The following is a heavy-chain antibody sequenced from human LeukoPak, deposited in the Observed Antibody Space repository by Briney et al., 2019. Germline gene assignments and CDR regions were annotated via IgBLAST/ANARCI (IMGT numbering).Heavy chain of an antibody. Sequence: GGSLRLSCAASGFTFSSYDMHWVRQATGKGLEWVSAIGTAGDTYYPGSVKGRFTISRENAKNSLYLQMNSLRAGDTAVYYCARGASGSYYFDYWGQGTLVTVSS. D-gene: IGHD1-26*01. CDR1: GFTFSSYD. V-gene: IGHV3-13*01. CDR2: IGTAGDT. J-gene: IGHJ4*02. CDR3: ARGASGSYYFDY.